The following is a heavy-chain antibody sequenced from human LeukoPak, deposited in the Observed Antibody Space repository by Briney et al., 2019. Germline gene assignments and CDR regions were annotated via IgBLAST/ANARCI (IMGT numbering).Heavy chain of an antibody. CDR3: VRVNDYGDRNLYYFGY. J-gene: IGHJ4*02. V-gene: IGHV3-64D*06. CDR1: GFIFSNYG. Sequence: PGGSLRLSRSASGFIFSNYGMYWVRQAPGKGLEFVSAISSDGDNTFYADSVKGRFTISRDNSKNTLYLQTSSLRGEDTAVYYCVRVNDYGDRNLYYFGYWGQGTLVTVSS. CDR2: ISSDGDNT. D-gene: IGHD4-17*01.